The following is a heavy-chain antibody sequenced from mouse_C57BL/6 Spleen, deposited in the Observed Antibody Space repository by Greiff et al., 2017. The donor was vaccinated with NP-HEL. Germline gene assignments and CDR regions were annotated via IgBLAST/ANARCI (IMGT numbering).Heavy chain of an antibody. CDR3: AVVSNSAWFAY. CDR1: GFTFSSYA. Sequence: EVMLVESGGGLVKPGGSLKLSCAASGFTFSSYAMSWVRQTPEKRLEWVATISDGGSYPYYPDNVNGRFTFSRDNAKYNPYLQMIHLKSEDTAIFYCAVVSNSAWFAYGGKGTLVTVS. D-gene: IGHD2-5*01. V-gene: IGHV5-4*03. J-gene: IGHJ3*01. CDR2: ISDGGSYP.